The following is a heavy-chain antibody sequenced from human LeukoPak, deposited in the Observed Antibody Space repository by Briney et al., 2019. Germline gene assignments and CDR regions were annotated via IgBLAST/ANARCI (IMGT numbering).Heavy chain of an antibody. CDR3: ARGSYWDAFDI. J-gene: IGHJ3*02. Sequence: SETLSLTCAVYGGSFSGYYWSWIRQPPGKGLEWIGEINHSGSTNYNPSLKSRVTISVDTSKNQFSLRLSSVTAADTAAYYCARGSYWDAFDIWGQGTMVTVSS. D-gene: IGHD2-21*01. V-gene: IGHV4-34*01. CDR2: INHSGST. CDR1: GGSFSGYY.